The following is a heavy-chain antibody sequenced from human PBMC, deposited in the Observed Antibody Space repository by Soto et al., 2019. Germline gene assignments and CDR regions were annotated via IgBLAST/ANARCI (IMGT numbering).Heavy chain of an antibody. Sequence: SETLSLTCTVPGGSISSYYWSWIRQPPGKGLEWIGYIYYSGSTNYNPSLKSRVTISVDTSKNQFSLKLSSVTAADTAVYYCARVKMVRGVTPHYYYGMDVWGQGTTVTVSS. J-gene: IGHJ6*02. CDR1: GGSISSYY. CDR3: ARVKMVRGVTPHYYYGMDV. V-gene: IGHV4-59*01. D-gene: IGHD3-10*01. CDR2: IYYSGST.